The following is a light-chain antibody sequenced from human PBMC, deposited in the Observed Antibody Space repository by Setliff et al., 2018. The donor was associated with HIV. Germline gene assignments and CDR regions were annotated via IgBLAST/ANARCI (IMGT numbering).Light chain of an antibody. V-gene: IGLV2-23*01. CDR2: QAS. CDR3: CPNTGSNTYV. CDR1: SGDVGRYNL. Sequence: QSALTQPASVSGSPGQSITISCTGTSGDVGRYNLVSWYQQQPGKPPKLMIYQASKRPSGVSNRFSGSKSGNTASLTISGLQAEDEADYYCCPNTGSNTYVFGTGTKV. J-gene: IGLJ1*01.